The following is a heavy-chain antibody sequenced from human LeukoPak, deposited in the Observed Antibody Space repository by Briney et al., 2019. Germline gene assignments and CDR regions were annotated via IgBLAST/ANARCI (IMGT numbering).Heavy chain of an antibody. CDR1: GGSISSYY. CDR3: AREARPGPYDY. Sequence: SQTLSLTCTVSGGSISSYYWSWIRQPAGKGLEWIGRIYTSGSTNYNPSLKSRVTMPVDTSKNQFSLKLSSVTAADTAVYYCAREARPGPYDYWGQGTLVTVSS. V-gene: IGHV4-4*07. CDR2: IYTSGST. J-gene: IGHJ4*02.